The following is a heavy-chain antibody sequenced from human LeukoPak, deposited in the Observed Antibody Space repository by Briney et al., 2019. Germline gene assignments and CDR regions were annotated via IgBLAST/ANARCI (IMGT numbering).Heavy chain of an antibody. J-gene: IGHJ6*03. CDR3: TTSPTLYYYYYMDV. CDR2: IIISSRYI. Sequence: PGGSLRLSCAASGFTFSSYSMNWVRQAPGKGREWVSSIIISSRYIYYADSVKGRFTLSRDNAKHSLYLQMNSLKTEDTAVYYCTTSPTLYYYYYMDVWGKGTTVTVSS. D-gene: IGHD1-14*01. CDR1: GFTFSSYS. V-gene: IGHV3-21*03.